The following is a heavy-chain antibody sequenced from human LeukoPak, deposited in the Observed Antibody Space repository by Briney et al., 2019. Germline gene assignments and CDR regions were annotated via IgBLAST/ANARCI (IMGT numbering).Heavy chain of an antibody. V-gene: IGHV3-48*02. CDR1: GFSFSTHS. Sequence: TGGSLRLSCAASGFSFSTHSMNWVRQAPGKGLEWISYISNSSTTIYYADSVRGRFTISRDNAKNSLHLQMNSLSDGDTAVYYCARVPYSTGTNDYWGQGTLVTVSS. CDR2: ISNSSTTI. D-gene: IGHD6-19*01. CDR3: ARVPYSTGTNDY. J-gene: IGHJ4*02.